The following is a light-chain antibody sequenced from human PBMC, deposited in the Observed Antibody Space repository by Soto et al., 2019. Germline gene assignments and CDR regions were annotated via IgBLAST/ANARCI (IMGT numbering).Light chain of an antibody. CDR1: NNDIGADKF. Sequence: QSALTQPASVSGSPGQSITITCTGSNNDIGADKFVSWYQQHPGEAPKLIIFDVSNRPSRVSHRFSGSKSGNTASLTISRLQPEDESDYYCTSFTTNLAFVFGTGTNLIVL. J-gene: IGLJ1*01. CDR2: DVS. V-gene: IGLV2-14*03. CDR3: TSFTTNLAFV.